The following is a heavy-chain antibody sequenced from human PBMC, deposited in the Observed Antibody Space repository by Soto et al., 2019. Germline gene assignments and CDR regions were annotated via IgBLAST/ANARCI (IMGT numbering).Heavy chain of an antibody. CDR2: INPNSGGT. CDR1: GYTFTGYY. Sequence: ASVKVSCKASGYTFTGYYMHWVRQAPGQGLEWMGRINPNSGGTNYAQKFQGRVTITRDKSTSTAYMELSRLRSDDTAVYYCAVDYYGSGSYLFAPWGQGTLVTVSS. J-gene: IGHJ5*02. D-gene: IGHD3-10*01. V-gene: IGHV1-2*02. CDR3: AVDYYGSGSYLFAP.